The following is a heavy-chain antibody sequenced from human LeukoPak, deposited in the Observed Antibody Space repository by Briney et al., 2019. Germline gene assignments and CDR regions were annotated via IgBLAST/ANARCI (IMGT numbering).Heavy chain of an antibody. D-gene: IGHD3-22*01. CDR3: ARDDYYDTSGNKPYYFDY. V-gene: IGHV1-69*04. CDR1: GGTFSSYA. Sequence: SVKVSCKASGGTFSSYAISWVRQAPGQGLEWMGRIIPILGIANYAQKFQGRVTITADKSTSTAYMELNSLRSEDTAVYYCARDDYYDTSGNKPYYFDYWGQGTLVTVSS. CDR2: IIPILGIA. J-gene: IGHJ4*02.